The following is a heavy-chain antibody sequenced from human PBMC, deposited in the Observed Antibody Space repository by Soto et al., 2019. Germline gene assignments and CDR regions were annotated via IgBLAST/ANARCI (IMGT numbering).Heavy chain of an antibody. CDR3: AKDTEAVAGRPYYYYYYYMDV. V-gene: IGHV3-30*18. CDR1: GFTFSSYG. Sequence: GGSLRLSCAASGFTFSSYGMHWVRQAPGKGLEWVAVISYDGSNKYYADSVKGRFTISRDNSKNTLYLQMNSLRAEDTAVYYCAKDTEAVAGRPYYYYYYYMDVWGKGTTVTVSS. CDR2: ISYDGSNK. J-gene: IGHJ6*03. D-gene: IGHD6-19*01.